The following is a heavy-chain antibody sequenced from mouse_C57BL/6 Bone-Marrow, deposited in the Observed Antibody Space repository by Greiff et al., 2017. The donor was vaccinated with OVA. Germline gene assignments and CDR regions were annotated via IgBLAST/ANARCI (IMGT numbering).Heavy chain of an antibody. D-gene: IGHD1-1*01. V-gene: IGHV1-42*01. CDR1: GYSFTGYY. Sequence: EVKLMESGPELVKPGASVKISCKASGYSFTGYYMYWVQQSPEKSLEWIGEINPSTGGTTYNQTFKAKATLTVDNTSSTAYMQLKSLTSEDSAVYYCARCTTVVSTLYWYFDVWGTGTTVTVSS. J-gene: IGHJ1*03. CDR3: ARCTTVVSTLYWYFDV. CDR2: INPSTGGT.